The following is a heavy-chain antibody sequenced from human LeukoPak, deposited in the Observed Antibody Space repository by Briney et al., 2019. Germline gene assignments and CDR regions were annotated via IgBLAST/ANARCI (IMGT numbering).Heavy chain of an antibody. CDR3: TRGSGRYVMVDW. CDR2: IRSNVYGGTT. CDR1: GFTFADFT. Sequence: PGGSLRLSCTASGFTFADFTVSWFRQSPGQGLEWVGFIRSNVYGGTTEHAASVEARFTISRDDSNSIAYLQMNGLKTEDTAVYYCTRGSGRYVMVDWWGQGTLVTVSS. V-gene: IGHV3-49*03. J-gene: IGHJ4*02. D-gene: IGHD6-19*01.